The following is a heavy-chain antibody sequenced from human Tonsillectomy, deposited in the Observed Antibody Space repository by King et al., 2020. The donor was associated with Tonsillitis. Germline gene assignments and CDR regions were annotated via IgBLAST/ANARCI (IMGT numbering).Heavy chain of an antibody. CDR2: IYYSGST. CDR3: GTMIVVATAEYFQH. CDR1: GGSISSSSYC. Sequence: QLQESGPGLVKPSETLSLTCTVSGGSISSSSYCWGWIRQRPGKGLEWIGSIYYSGSTYYNPSLKSRVTISVDTSKNQFSLKLSSVTAADTAVYYCGTMIVVATAEYFQHWGQGTLVTVSS. J-gene: IGHJ1*01. D-gene: IGHD3-22*01. V-gene: IGHV4-39*07.